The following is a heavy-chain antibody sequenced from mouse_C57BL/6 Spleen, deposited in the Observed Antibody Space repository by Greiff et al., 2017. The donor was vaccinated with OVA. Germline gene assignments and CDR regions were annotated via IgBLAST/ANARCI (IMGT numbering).Heavy chain of an antibody. CDR1: GYAFSSYW. D-gene: IGHD1-1*01. CDR3: ARVGNYGSSYGFAY. CDR2: IYPGDGDT. J-gene: IGHJ3*01. V-gene: IGHV1-80*01. Sequence: QVQLKESGAELVKPGASVKISCKASGYAFSSYWMNWVKQRPGKGLEWIGQIYPGDGDTNYNGKFKGKATLTADKSSSTAYMQLSSLTSEDSAVYFCARVGNYGSSYGFAYWGQGTLVTVSA.